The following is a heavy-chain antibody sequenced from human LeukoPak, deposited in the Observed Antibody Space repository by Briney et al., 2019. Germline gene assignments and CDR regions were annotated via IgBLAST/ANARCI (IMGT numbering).Heavy chain of an antibody. CDR1: GFTFSDHH. V-gene: IGHV3-72*01. D-gene: IGHD7-27*01. CDR2: IRNKANRYTT. J-gene: IGHJ4*02. CDR3: ARSPLGIAPFDY. Sequence: GGSLRLSCAASGFTFSDHHMEWVRQAPGEGLEWVARIRNKANRYTTEYAASVKGRFTISRDDSENSLYLQMDSLKTEDPAVYYCARSPLGIAPFDYWGQGTLVTVSS.